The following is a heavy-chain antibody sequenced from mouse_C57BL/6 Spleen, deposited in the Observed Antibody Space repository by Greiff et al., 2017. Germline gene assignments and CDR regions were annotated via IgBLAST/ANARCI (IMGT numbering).Heavy chain of an antibody. CDR3: DRYDGYQWYFEV. V-gene: IGHV1-52*01. J-gene: IGHJ1*03. Sequence: QVQLQQPGAELVRPGSSVKLSCKASGYTFTSYWMHWVKQRPIQGLEWIGNIDPSDSETHYNQKFKDKATLTVDKSSSTAYMQLSSLTSEDSAVYDCDRYDGYQWYFEVWGTGTTVTVAA. D-gene: IGHD2-3*01. CDR2: IDPSDSET. CDR1: GYTFTSYW.